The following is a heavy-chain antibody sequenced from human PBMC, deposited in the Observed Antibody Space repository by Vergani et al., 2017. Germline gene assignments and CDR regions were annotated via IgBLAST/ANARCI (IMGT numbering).Heavy chain of an antibody. V-gene: IGHV3-7*01. D-gene: IGHD3-22*01. Sequence: DVRLVESGGGVVQPGGSLRLSCAASGFIFSHYWMSWVRQAPGKGLEWVANINQDGSEKYYVDSVKGRFTISRDNAKNSLYLQMNSLRAEDTALYYCARINYYGSSGYSLTRWHNWFDPWGQGTLITFSS. CDR1: GFIFSHYW. CDR3: ARINYYGSSGYSLTRWHNWFDP. J-gene: IGHJ5*02. CDR2: INQDGSEK.